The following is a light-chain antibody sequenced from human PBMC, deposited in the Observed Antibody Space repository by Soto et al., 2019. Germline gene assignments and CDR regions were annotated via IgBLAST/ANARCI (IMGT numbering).Light chain of an antibody. V-gene: IGKV3-15*01. Sequence: EVVMTQSPVTLSVSPGERATLSCRASQSLSSNLGWYQQKPGQAPRLLIYGASTRATGTPARFSGSGSGTESTLTISSLQSEDFAVYYCQQYNNWPPYTFGQGTKLEIK. CDR3: QQYNNWPPYT. CDR1: QSLSSN. CDR2: GAS. J-gene: IGKJ2*01.